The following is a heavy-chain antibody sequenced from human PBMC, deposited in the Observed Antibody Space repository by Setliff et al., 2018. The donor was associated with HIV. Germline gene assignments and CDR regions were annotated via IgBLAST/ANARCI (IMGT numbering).Heavy chain of an antibody. D-gene: IGHD2-15*01. CDR1: GGSMSTYY. CDR3: ARVFPPIRGAPFGTPPGAFDI. J-gene: IGHJ3*02. Sequence: KPSETLSLTCSVSGGSMSTYYWSWIRQPAGKGLEWIGRIYSSGSTIYNPSLRSRVTMSVDTPKSQLSLKLTSVTAADTAVYYCARVFPPIRGAPFGTPPGAFDIWGQGTMVTVS. CDR2: IYSSGST. V-gene: IGHV4-4*07.